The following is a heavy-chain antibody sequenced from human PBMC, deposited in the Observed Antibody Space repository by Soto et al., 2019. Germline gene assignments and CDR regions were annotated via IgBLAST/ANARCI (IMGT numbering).Heavy chain of an antibody. CDR2: INHSGST. CDR3: ARGLWSYGPHPSLYYGMDV. D-gene: IGHD5-18*01. V-gene: IGHV4-34*01. Sequence: PSETLSLTCAVYGGSFSGYYWSWIRQPPRKGLEWIGEINHSGSTNYNPSLKSRVTISVDTSKNQFSLKLSSVTAADTAVYYCARGLWSYGPHPSLYYGMDVWGQGTTVTVSS. J-gene: IGHJ6*02. CDR1: GGSFSGYY.